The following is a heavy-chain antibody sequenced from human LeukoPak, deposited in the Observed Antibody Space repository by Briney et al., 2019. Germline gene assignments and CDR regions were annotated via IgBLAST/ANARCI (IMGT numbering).Heavy chain of an antibody. Sequence: SETLSLTCAVYGGSFSGYYWSWIRQPPGKGLEWIGEINHSGSTNYNPSLKSRVTISVDTSKNQFSLKQSSVTAADTAVYYCASGLRGYSYGYLGYWGQGTLVTVSS. V-gene: IGHV4-34*01. J-gene: IGHJ4*02. CDR3: ASGLRGYSYGYLGY. D-gene: IGHD5-18*01. CDR1: GGSFSGYY. CDR2: INHSGST.